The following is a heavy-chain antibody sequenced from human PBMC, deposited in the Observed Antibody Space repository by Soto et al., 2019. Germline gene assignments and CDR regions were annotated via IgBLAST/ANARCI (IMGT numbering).Heavy chain of an antibody. V-gene: IGHV4-38-2*01. CDR1: GYSLNSVQF. D-gene: IGHD2-2*01. J-gene: IGHJ6*02. CDR2: LIQNGGP. Sequence: PSRTRSLTCVVSGYSLNSVQFSGWVRDPRGRGLQWIGSLIQNGGPSRNPSLRSRVTRSVATSKNQFSPKLTSVTAANAVVYYCAAATLPGARFYGMDVWGPGSTVTV. CDR3: AAATLPGARFYGMDV.